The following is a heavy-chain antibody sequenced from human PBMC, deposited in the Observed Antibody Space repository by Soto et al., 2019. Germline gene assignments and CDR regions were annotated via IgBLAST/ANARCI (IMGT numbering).Heavy chain of an antibody. CDR2: MNPNSGNT. J-gene: IGHJ6*02. CDR1: GYTFTSYD. D-gene: IGHD4-4*01. V-gene: IGHV1-8*01. Sequence: ASVKVSCKASGYTFTSYDINWVRQATGQGLEWMGWMNPNSGNTGYAQKFQGRVTITADESTSTAYMELSSLRSEDTAVYYCARVHLQYGLYYYGMHVWGQGIMVTGSS. CDR3: ARVHLQYGLYYYGMHV.